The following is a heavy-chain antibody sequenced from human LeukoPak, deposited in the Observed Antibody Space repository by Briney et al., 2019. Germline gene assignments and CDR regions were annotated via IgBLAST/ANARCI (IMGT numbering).Heavy chain of an antibody. CDR2: INAGNGNT. V-gene: IGHV1-3*01. D-gene: IGHD3-3*01. Sequence: ASVKVSCKASGYTFTSYAMHWVRQAPGQRLEWMGWINAGNGNTKYSQKFQGRVTITTDESTSTAYMELSSLRSEDTAVYYCARGKDYDFWSSEEYWFDPWGQGTLVTVSS. CDR1: GYTFTSYA. CDR3: ARGKDYDFWSSEEYWFDP. J-gene: IGHJ5*02.